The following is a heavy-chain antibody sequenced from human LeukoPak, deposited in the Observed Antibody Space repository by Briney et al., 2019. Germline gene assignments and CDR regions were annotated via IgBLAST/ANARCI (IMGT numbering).Heavy chain of an antibody. Sequence: PSETLSLTCTVSGGSISSYYWSWIRQPPGKGLEWIGYIYYSGSTNYNPSLKSRVTISVDTSKNQFSLKLSSVTAADTAVYYCATEGGPDYYDRSGYYGVDYWGQGTLVTVSS. CDR2: IYYSGST. CDR1: GGSISSYY. CDR3: ATEGGPDYYDRSGYYGVDY. V-gene: IGHV4-59*01. J-gene: IGHJ4*02. D-gene: IGHD3-22*01.